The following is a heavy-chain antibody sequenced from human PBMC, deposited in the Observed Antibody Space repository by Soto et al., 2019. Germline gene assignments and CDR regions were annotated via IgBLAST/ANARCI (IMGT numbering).Heavy chain of an antibody. J-gene: IGHJ4*02. V-gene: IGHV3-21*01. D-gene: IGHD2-8*01. Sequence: GGSLRLSCAASGFTFSSYSMNWVRQAPGKGLEWVSSISSSSSYIYYADSVKGRFTISRDNAKNSLYLQMNSLRAEDTAVYYCARRGYCTNGVCYLPGHFDYWGQGTLVTVSS. CDR2: ISSSSSYI. CDR1: GFTFSSYS. CDR3: ARRGYCTNGVCYLPGHFDY.